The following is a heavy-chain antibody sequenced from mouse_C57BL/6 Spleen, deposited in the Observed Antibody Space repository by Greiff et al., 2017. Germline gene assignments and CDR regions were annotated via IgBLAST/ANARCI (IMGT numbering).Heavy chain of an antibody. D-gene: IGHD1-1*01. J-gene: IGHJ1*03. Sequence: QVQLQQSGAELARPGASVKMSCKASGYTFTSYTLHWVKPRPGQGLEWIGYINPSSGYTKYNQKFKDKATLTADKSSSTAYMQLSSLTSEDSAVYYWARGPTTVVAHWYFDVWGTGTTVTVSS. V-gene: IGHV1-4*01. CDR2: INPSSGYT. CDR3: ARGPTTVVAHWYFDV. CDR1: GYTFTSYT.